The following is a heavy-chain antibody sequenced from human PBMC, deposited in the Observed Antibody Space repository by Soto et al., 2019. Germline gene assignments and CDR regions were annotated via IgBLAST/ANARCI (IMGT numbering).Heavy chain of an antibody. Sequence: SETLSLTCIVAGESISGSSYYWGGIRQPPGKGLEWIGSIYDSGRTYYNPSFKSRVIISRDTSKNQFSLKLRSVTATDTAVYYRARQPTTVVTQAYFDHWGQGPLVTVSS. CDR1: GESISGSSYY. D-gene: IGHD2-21*02. CDR2: IYDSGRT. V-gene: IGHV4-39*01. J-gene: IGHJ4*02. CDR3: ARQPTTVVTQAYFDH.